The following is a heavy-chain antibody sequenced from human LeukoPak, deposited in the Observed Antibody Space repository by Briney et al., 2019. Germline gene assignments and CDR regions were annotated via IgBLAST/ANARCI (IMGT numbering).Heavy chain of an antibody. CDR2: ISAGGSDT. J-gene: IGHJ4*02. V-gene: IGHV3-23*01. Sequence: GGSLRLSCAASGFTFSNSAMTWVRQAPGKGLEWVSAISAGGSDTIYTDSVKDRLTISRDNPKNTLYLQMNSLRAEDTAVYYCAKGGNSAPLDYWGQGTLVTVSS. CDR1: GFTFSNSA. CDR3: AKGGNSAPLDY. D-gene: IGHD1-7*01.